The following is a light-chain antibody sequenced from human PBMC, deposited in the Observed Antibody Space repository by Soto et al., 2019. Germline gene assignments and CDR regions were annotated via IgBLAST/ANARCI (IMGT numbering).Light chain of an antibody. Sequence: QSVLTQPASVSGSLGQSITISCTGTSSDVGAYNYVSWYQQQPGTAPKLMISEVSNRPSGVSNRFSGSKSGNTASLIISGLQAEDEADDYCCSFTSITTYVFGTGTKVTVL. J-gene: IGLJ1*01. V-gene: IGLV2-14*01. CDR1: SSDVGAYNY. CDR2: EVS. CDR3: CSFTSITTYV.